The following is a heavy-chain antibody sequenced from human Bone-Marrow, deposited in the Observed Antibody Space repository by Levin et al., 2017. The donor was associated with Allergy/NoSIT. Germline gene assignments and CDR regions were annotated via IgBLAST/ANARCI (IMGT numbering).Heavy chain of an antibody. CDR1: GFTFNTYE. V-gene: IGHV3-48*03. CDR2: ITTSGSTM. J-gene: IGHJ4*02. D-gene: IGHD3-3*01. Sequence: GASVKVSCAASGFTFNTYEMNWVRQAPGKGLEWLSYITTSGSTMYYADSVKGRFTISRDNAKNSLYLQMNSLRADDTAVYYCARDGAIFGGDNYFDYWGQGTLVTVSS. CDR3: ARDGAIFGGDNYFDY.